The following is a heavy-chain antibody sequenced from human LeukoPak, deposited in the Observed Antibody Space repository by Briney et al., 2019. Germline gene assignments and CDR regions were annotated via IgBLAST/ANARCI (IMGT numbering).Heavy chain of an antibody. CDR1: GYTFTGHY. D-gene: IGHD1-7*01. Sequence: HGASVKVSCKASGYTFTGHYMHWVRQAPGQGLEWMGWINPNTGGTNYAQKFQGRVTMTRDTSIDTAYMELSRLTSDDTAVYFCARDGYWNYHDFDPWGQGTLVTVSS. CDR2: INPNTGGT. V-gene: IGHV1-2*02. CDR3: ARDGYWNYHDFDP. J-gene: IGHJ5*02.